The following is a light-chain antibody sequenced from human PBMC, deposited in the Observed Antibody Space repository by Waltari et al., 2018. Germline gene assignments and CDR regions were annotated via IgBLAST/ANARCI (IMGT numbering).Light chain of an antibody. CDR1: QSIAPY. CDR2: AAS. Sequence: DRQLTHSPSPRSASVGERVHRTCRGSQSIAPYLNWYQEKPGKAPKLLIFAASSLQSGVPSRFSGSGSGTGFPLSTSSLQPEDFATYYCQQSFISPWTFGQGTKVEIK. J-gene: IGKJ1*01. V-gene: IGKV1-39*01. CDR3: QQSFISPWT.